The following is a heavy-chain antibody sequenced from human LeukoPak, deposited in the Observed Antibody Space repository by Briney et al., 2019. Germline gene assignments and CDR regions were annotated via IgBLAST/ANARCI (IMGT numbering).Heavy chain of an antibody. D-gene: IGHD1-26*01. Sequence: GGSLRLSCAASGFTFSSYAMSWVRQAPGKGLEWVSAISGSGGSTYYADSVKGRFTISRDNSKNTLYLQMNSLRAEDTAVYYCAKRWELLRSYYYGMDVWGQGTTVTVSS. CDR1: GFTFSSYA. CDR3: AKRWELLRSYYYGMDV. V-gene: IGHV3-23*01. CDR2: ISGSGGST. J-gene: IGHJ6*02.